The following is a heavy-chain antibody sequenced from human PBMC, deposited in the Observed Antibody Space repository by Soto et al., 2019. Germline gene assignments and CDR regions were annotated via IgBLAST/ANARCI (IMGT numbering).Heavy chain of an antibody. D-gene: IGHD5-18*01. Sequence: ASVKVSWKASGYTFTHYYIHWVRQAPGQGLEWMGIINPNGGITTYAQKFRAGFSMTRDTSTSTVYLELSSLRSEDSAVYYCATSVNSAMAFDYWGQGTLVTVSS. J-gene: IGHJ4*02. V-gene: IGHV1-46*01. CDR3: ATSVNSAMAFDY. CDR1: GYTFTHYY. CDR2: INPNGGIT.